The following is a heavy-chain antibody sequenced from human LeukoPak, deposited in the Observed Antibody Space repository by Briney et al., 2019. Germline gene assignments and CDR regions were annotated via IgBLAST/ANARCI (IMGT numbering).Heavy chain of an antibody. CDR1: GGSMSSYY. J-gene: IGHJ6*02. D-gene: IGHD3-10*01. CDR2: IYYRGST. Sequence: SETLSLTCTVSGGSMSSYYWIWIRQPPGKGLELIGYIYYRGSTNYNPSLNSRVTISQTTSKNQSSLKLSSVTAADTAAYCCARDTRGLGGMDVWGQGTTVTVSS. V-gene: IGHV4-59*01. CDR3: ARDTRGLGGMDV.